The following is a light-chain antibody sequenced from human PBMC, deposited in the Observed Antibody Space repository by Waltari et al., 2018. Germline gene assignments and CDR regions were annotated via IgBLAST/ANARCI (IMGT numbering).Light chain of an antibody. J-gene: IGLJ3*02. CDR1: SSNIGINT. CDR2: ANY. V-gene: IGLV1-44*01. CDR3: AAWDDSLNGRV. Sequence: QSVLTQPPSASGAAGQTVTISCSGSSSNIGINTVTWYQQLPGTAPKLLIYANYHRPSGVPDRFSGSKSDTSASLAISGLQSEDEADYFCAAWDDSLNGRVFGGGTKLTVL.